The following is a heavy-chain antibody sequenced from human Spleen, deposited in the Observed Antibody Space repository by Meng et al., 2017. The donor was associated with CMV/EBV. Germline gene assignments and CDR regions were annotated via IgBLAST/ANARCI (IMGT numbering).Heavy chain of an antibody. CDR3: ARDSTSGEDFDY. CDR2: ISPSGASI. CDR1: GFNFSNYY. V-gene: IGHV3-11*04. J-gene: IGHJ4*02. D-gene: IGHD2-2*01. Sequence: CAASGFNFSNYYMSWIRQAPGKGLEWTSYISPSGASIHYADSVRGRFTISRDNAKNSLYLQMNSLRAEDTAVYYCARDSTSGEDFDYWGQGTLVTVSS.